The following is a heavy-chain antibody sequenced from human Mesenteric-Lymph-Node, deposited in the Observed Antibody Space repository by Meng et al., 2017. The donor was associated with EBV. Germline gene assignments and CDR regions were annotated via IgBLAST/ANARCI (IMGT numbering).Heavy chain of an antibody. CDR3: ARDRGIAAADY. CDR2: IYYSGST. V-gene: IGHV4-39*07. J-gene: IGHJ4*02. CDR1: GGSISGGTDF. Sequence: QVQLQESGPGLVKPSQTLSLTCAVYGGSISGGTDFWSWIRQPPGKGLEWIGSIYYSGSTYYNPSLKSRATISVDTSKNQFSLKLSSVTAADTAVYYCARDRGIAAADYWGQGTLVTVSS. D-gene: IGHD6-13*01.